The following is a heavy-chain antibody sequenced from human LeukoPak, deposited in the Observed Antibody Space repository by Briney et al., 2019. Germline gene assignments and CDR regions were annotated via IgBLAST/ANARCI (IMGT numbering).Heavy chain of an antibody. J-gene: IGHJ4*02. CDR3: ARFHDFWR. CDR1: GFTFSFYA. Sequence: GGSLRLSCAASGFTFSFYAMTWVRQAPGKGLEWVSSIDGRGSPTYYADSVKGRFTISRDNSKNTLYLLLNSLRAEDTAVYYCARFHDFWRWGQGTLVTVSS. V-gene: IGHV3-23*01. D-gene: IGHD3-3*01. CDR2: IDGRGSPT.